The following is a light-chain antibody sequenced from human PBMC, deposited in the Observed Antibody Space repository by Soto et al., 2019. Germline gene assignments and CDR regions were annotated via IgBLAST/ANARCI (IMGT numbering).Light chain of an antibody. V-gene: IGKV3-20*01. Sequence: EIVLTQSPGTLSLSPGERATLSCRASQSVSSSYLAWYQQKPGQAPRLLIYGASSRATGIPDRFSGSGSGTDSTLTISRLEPEDFAVYYCQQYDSLPSWTFGQGTKVEIK. J-gene: IGKJ1*01. CDR3: QQYDSLPSWT. CDR2: GAS. CDR1: QSVSSSY.